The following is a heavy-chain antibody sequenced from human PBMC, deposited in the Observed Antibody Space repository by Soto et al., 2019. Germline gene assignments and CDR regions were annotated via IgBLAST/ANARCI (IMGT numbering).Heavy chain of an antibody. CDR1: GFTFSNYY. V-gene: IGHV3-11*01. Sequence: GGSLRLSCGASGFTFSNYYMGWIRQAPGKGLEWVSYISSTGRTIYYADPVKVRFTVSRDNAQNSLSLKLNSLRIEDTAVYYCARSYRSGWEFDYWGQGTQVTVSS. CDR2: ISSTGRTI. CDR3: ARSYRSGWEFDY. J-gene: IGHJ4*02. D-gene: IGHD6-19*01.